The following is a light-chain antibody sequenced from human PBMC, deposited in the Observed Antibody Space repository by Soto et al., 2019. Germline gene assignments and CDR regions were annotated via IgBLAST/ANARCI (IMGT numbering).Light chain of an antibody. J-gene: IGLJ2*01. Sequence: QSALTQPASVSGSPGQSITISCTGTSSDVGGYDYVSWYQHHPGKAPKLMIYDVSNRPSGVSSRFSGSKSGNTASLTISGLQAEDEADYYCCSYAGDLALFGGGTKVTVL. V-gene: IGLV2-14*01. CDR1: SSDVGGYDY. CDR2: DVS. CDR3: CSYAGDLAL.